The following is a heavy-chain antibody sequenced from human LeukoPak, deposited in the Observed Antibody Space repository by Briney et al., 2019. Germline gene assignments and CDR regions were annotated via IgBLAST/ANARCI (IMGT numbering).Heavy chain of an antibody. V-gene: IGHV3-23*01. Sequence: GGSLRLSCAASGFTFSGYAMSWVRQAPGKGLEWVSAISGSGGSTYYADSVKGRFTISRDNSKNTLYLQMNSLRAEDTAVYYCAKDPMVRGVIIYYYYGMDVWGQGTTVTVS. CDR1: GFTFSGYA. CDR2: ISGSGGST. J-gene: IGHJ6*02. CDR3: AKDPMVRGVIIYYYYGMDV. D-gene: IGHD3-10*01.